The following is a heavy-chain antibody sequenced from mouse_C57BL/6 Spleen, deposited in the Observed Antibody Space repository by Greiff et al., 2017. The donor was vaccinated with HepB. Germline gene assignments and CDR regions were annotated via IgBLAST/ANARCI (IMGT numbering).Heavy chain of an antibody. CDR1: GYTFTDYE. CDR2: IDPETGGT. V-gene: IGHV1-15*01. Sequence: QVQLKESGAELVRPGASVTLSCKASGYTFTDYEMHWVKQTPVHGLEWIGAIDPETGGTAYNQKFKGKAILTADKSSSTAYMELRSLTSEDSAVYYCTRSYDPYWGQGTLVTVSA. D-gene: IGHD2-3*01. J-gene: IGHJ3*01. CDR3: TRSYDPY.